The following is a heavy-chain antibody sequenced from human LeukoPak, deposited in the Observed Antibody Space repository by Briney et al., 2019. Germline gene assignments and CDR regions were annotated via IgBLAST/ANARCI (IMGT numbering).Heavy chain of an antibody. CDR2: INPNSGGT. D-gene: IGHD2-21*02. CDR3: ARMISYCGGDCRADDC. J-gene: IGHJ4*02. Sequence: ASVTVSCKASGYTFTGYYMHWVRQAPGQGLEWMGWINPNSGGTNYAQKFQGRVTMTKDTSISTAYMELSRLRSDDTAVYYCARMISYCGGDCRADDCWGQGTLVTVSS. CDR1: GYTFTGYY. V-gene: IGHV1-2*02.